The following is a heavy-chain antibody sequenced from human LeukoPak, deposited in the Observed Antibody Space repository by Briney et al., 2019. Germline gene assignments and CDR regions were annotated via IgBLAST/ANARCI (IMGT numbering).Heavy chain of an antibody. D-gene: IGHD6-13*01. J-gene: IGHJ4*02. CDR1: KFTFSSYG. CDR3: AKGGVRGTAAAYFAY. Sequence: GRSLRLSCAASKFTFSSYGMHWVRQAPGKGLEWLADISYDGSNKYYADSVKGRFTISRDNSKNPLYLQMNSLRAEETAVYYCAKGGVRGTAAAYFAYWGQGTLVTVPS. V-gene: IGHV3-30*18. CDR2: ISYDGSNK.